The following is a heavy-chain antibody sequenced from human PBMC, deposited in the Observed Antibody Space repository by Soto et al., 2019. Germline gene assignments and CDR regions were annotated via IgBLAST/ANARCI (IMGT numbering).Heavy chain of an antibody. J-gene: IGHJ6*03. D-gene: IGHD2-2*01. CDR1: GGSFSGYY. V-gene: IGHV4-34*01. Sequence: SETLSLTCAVYGGSFSGYYWSWLRQPPGKGLEWIGEINHSGSTNYNPSLKSRVTISVDTSKNQFSLKLSSVTAADTAVYYCARVVPAYYYYYYYMDVWGKGTTVTVSS. CDR3: ARVVPAYYYYYYYMDV. CDR2: INHSGST.